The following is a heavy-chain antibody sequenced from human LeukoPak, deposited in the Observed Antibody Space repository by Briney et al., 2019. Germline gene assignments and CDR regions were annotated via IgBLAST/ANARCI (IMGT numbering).Heavy chain of an antibody. V-gene: IGHV3-21*01. CDR1: GFIFSTYS. CDR2: ITSDSSSI. D-gene: IGHD4-17*01. Sequence: PGGSLRLSCAASGFIFSTYSMNWVRQAPGKGLEWVSSITSDSSSIYYADSVKGRFTISRDNAKNSLFLQMNSLRAEDTAVYYCARGNGVTTGRFFDYWGQGTLVTVSS. CDR3: ARGNGVTTGRFFDY. J-gene: IGHJ4*02.